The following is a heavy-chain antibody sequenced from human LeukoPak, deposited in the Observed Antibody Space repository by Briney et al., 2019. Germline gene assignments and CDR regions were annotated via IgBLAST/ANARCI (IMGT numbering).Heavy chain of an antibody. CDR1: GGSISSGGYY. Sequence: SETLSLTCTVSGGSISSGGYYRSWIRQHPGKGLEWIGYIYYSGSTYYNPSLKSRVTISVDTSKNQFSLKLSSVTAADTAVYYCARAGRTLQWLHNADDAFDIWGQGTMVTVSS. CDR2: IYYSGST. V-gene: IGHV4-31*03. CDR3: ARAGRTLQWLHNADDAFDI. D-gene: IGHD5-24*01. J-gene: IGHJ3*02.